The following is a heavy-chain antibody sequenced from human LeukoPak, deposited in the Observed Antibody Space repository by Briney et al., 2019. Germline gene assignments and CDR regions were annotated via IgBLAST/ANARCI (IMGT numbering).Heavy chain of an antibody. CDR2: ISSSGSTI. CDR3: ARYYYDSSGYYYFDY. Sequence: GGSLRLSCAASGFTFSDYYMSWIRQAPGKGLEWVSYISSSGSTIYYADSVKGRFTISRDNAKNSLYLQMNRLRAEDTAVYYCARYYYDSSGYYYFDYWGQGTLVTVSS. J-gene: IGHJ4*02. D-gene: IGHD3-22*01. CDR1: GFTFSDYY. V-gene: IGHV3-11*01.